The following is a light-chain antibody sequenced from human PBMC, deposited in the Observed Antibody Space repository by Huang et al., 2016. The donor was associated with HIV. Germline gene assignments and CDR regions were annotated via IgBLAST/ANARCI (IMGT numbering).Light chain of an antibody. CDR3: QQYNDWPPIT. CDR1: QSVGTN. Sequence: EILLTQSPATLSVSPGERASLSCRASQSVGTNLAWYQQKPGQAPRLLIYDTYTRATGIPARFSGSGSGTECTLTISSRQSEDFAVYYCQQYNDWPPITFGQGTRLE. V-gene: IGKV3D-15*01. CDR2: DTY. J-gene: IGKJ5*01.